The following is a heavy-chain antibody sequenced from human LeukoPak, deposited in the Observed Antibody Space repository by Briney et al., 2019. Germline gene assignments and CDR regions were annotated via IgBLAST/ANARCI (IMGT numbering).Heavy chain of an antibody. J-gene: IGHJ3*02. CDR3: VRDFGYRHDILDI. CDR1: GITLTKNC. V-gene: IGHV3-7*01. Sequence: PPRSLRLSCVASGITLTKNCMSWVRQTPGKGLEWVGNVKPRGDERRYMDPVEGRFTISRDNGKNTLYLQMNSLGTEDAAVYYCVRDFGYRHDILDIWGQGTMVSVSS. D-gene: IGHD3-9*01. CDR2: VKPRGDER.